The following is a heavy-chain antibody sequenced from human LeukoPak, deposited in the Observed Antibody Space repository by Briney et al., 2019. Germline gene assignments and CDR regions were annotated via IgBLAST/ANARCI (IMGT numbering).Heavy chain of an antibody. J-gene: IGHJ4*02. CDR1: AYTFTGYY. CDR2: INPNSGDT. CDR3: ARAYGSGSYSDQYYFDY. V-gene: IGHV1-2*02. D-gene: IGHD3-10*01. Sequence: ASVKASCKASAYTFTGYYMHWVRQAPGQGLEWMGWINPNSGDTHYAEKFQGRVTMTRDTSISTAYMELSRLRSDDTAVYYCARAYGSGSYSDQYYFDYWGQGTLVTVSS.